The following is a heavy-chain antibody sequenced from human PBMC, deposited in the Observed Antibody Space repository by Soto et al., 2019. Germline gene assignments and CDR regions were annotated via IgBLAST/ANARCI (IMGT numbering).Heavy chain of an antibody. Sequence: WGTPSITCAVYGGSFSNYYWGWIRQPPGKGLEWIGEINHSGVTNYNPSLKSRVTISVDTSKKQFSLNLSSVTAADTAIYYCAIGRWVVSQGYSPYFDCAVQGSLVP. V-gene: IGHV4-34*01. J-gene: IGHJ4*02. CDR3: AIGRWVVSQGYSPYFDC. D-gene: IGHD5-18*01. CDR1: GGSFSNYY. CDR2: INHSGVT.